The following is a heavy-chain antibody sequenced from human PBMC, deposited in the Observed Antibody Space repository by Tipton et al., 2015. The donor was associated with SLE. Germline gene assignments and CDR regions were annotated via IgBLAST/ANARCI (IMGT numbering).Heavy chain of an antibody. V-gene: IGHV4-34*01. J-gene: IGHJ4*02. CDR2: INHSGSA. Sequence: TLSLTCAVYGGSFSGYYWSWIRQPPGKGLEWIGEINHSGSANYNPSLKSRVTISVDTSKNQFSLKLSSVTAADTAVYYCARGGSMTTVTYFDYWGQGTLVTVSS. CDR3: ARGGSMTTVTYFDY. CDR1: GGSFSGYY. D-gene: IGHD4-17*01.